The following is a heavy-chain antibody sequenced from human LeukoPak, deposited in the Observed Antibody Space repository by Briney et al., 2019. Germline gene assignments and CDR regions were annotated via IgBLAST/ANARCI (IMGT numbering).Heavy chain of an antibody. D-gene: IGHD3-22*01. CDR3: ASWATYYYDSSGTESLN. CDR1: GGSISSGGYY. Sequence: SQTLSLTCTVSGGSISSGGYYWSWIRQPPGKGLEWIGYIYHSGSTYYNPSLKSRVTISVDRSKNQFSLKLSSVTAADTAVYYCASWATYYYDSSGTESLNWGQGTLVTVSS. J-gene: IGHJ4*02. CDR2: IYHSGST. V-gene: IGHV4-30-2*01.